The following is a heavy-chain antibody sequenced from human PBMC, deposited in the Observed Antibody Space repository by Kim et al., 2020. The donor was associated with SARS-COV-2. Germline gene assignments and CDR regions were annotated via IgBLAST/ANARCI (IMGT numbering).Heavy chain of an antibody. CDR3: AKVRYSSGWGVFDY. V-gene: IGHV3-30*18. Sequence: GGSLRLSCAASGFTFSSYGMHWVRQAPGKGLEWVAVISYDGSNKYYADSVKGRFTISRDNSKNTLYLRMNSLGAEDTAVYYCAKVRYSSGWGVFDYWGQGTLVSVSS. J-gene: IGHJ4*02. CDR1: GFTFSSYG. D-gene: IGHD6-19*01. CDR2: ISYDGSNK.